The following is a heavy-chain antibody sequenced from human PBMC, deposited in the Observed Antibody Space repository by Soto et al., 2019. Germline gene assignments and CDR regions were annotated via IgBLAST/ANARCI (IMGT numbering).Heavy chain of an antibody. CDR3: ARDKHIGEPPYFDY. V-gene: IGHV1-69*08. J-gene: IGHJ4*02. CDR1: GGTFSSYT. D-gene: IGHD3-16*01. Sequence: QVQLVQSGAEVKKPGSSVKVSCKASGGTFSSYTISWVRQAPGQGLEWMGRIIPILGIANYAQKFQGRVTITADKSTSTAYMERSSLRSEDTAVYYCARDKHIGEPPYFDYWGQGTLVTVSS. CDR2: IIPILGIA.